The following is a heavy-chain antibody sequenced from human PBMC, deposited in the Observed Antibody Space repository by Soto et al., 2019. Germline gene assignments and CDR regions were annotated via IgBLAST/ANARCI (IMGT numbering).Heavy chain of an antibody. CDR2: ISAYSGKT. D-gene: IGHD3-16*01. J-gene: IGHJ4*02. V-gene: IGHV1-18*01. CDR3: ARDPYLGDHQY. Sequence: VRQAPGQGLEWVGWISAYSGKTHYAQKFQGKVTMTTDTSTNTAYLELRSLRSDHTAVYYCARDPYLGDHQYWGQGTLVTVSS.